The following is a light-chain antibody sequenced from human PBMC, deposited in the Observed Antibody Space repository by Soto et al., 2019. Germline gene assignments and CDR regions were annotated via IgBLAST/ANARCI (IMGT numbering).Light chain of an antibody. V-gene: IGKV1-9*01. CDR2: AGT. Sequence: DIQMTQSPSTLSASVGDRVTITCRASQSINSYLAWYQQKPGKAPNLLIYAGTSLQSGVPSRFSGSGSGTEFTLTISSLQPEDFETYYCQQLHVYPSTFGGGTKVDIK. J-gene: IGKJ4*01. CDR1: QSINSY. CDR3: QQLHVYPST.